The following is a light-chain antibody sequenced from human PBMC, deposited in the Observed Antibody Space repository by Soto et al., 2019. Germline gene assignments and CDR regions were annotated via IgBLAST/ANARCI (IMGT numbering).Light chain of an antibody. J-gene: IGLJ1*01. V-gene: IGLV2-8*01. CDR2: EVS. Sequence: QSALTQPPSASGSPGQSVTISCTGTSSDIGGYTYVSWYQHHPGKAPKLMIYEVSKRPSGVPDRFSGSKSGNTASLTVSGLQAEDEADYYCTSYAGSNSYVFGTGPKLTVL. CDR3: TSYAGSNSYV. CDR1: SSDIGGYTY.